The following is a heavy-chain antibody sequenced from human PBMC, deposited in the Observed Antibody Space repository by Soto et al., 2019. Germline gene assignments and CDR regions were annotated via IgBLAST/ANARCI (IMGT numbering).Heavy chain of an antibody. J-gene: IGHJ4*02. D-gene: IGHD6-6*01. CDR2: ISHDGVNK. CDR3: ARDFSVAAARPRHLSLGY. Sequence: QVHLVESGGGAVQPGKSLRLSCAPSGFSFSTYDIHWVRQAPGKGLEWVSLISHDGVNKYYADSVKGRFTLSRDNSKNTLFLQMSSLRVEDTAVYYCARDFSVAAARPRHLSLGYWGQGTLVTVSS. CDR1: GFSFSTYD. V-gene: IGHV3-30*03.